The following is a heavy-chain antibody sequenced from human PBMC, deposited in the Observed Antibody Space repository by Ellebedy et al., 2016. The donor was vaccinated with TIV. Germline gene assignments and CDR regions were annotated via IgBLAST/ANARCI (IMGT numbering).Heavy chain of an antibody. CDR2: ISSSSSTI. D-gene: IGHD6-19*01. CDR1: GFTFSSYS. V-gene: IGHV3-48*04. Sequence: GESLKISCAASGFTFSSYSMNWVRQAPGKGLEWVSYISSSSSTIYYADSVKGRFTISSDNIKNTLYLQMNSLTAADTATYYCAREGGVAEAGTWGDTFDIWGQGTMVTVSS. CDR3: AREGGVAEAGTWGDTFDI. J-gene: IGHJ3*02.